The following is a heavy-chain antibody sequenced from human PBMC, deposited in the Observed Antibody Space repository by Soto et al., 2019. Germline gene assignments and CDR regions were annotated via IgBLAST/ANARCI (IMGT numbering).Heavy chain of an antibody. CDR2: IWYDGSDK. V-gene: IGHV3-33*06. J-gene: IGHJ6*02. CDR1: GFSFSRYG. Sequence: GGSLRLSCAASGFSFSRYGIHWGRQAPDKGLEWVAVIWYDGSDKYYADSVKGRFTISRDNSKNTLYLEVNSLRAEDTAVYYCAKDRSSSLDGMDVWGQGTTVTVSS. CDR3: AKDRSSSLDGMDV. D-gene: IGHD6-13*01.